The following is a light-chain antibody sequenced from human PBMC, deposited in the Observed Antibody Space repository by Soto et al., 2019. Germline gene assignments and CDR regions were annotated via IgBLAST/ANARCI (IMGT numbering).Light chain of an antibody. J-gene: IGKJ1*01. CDR3: QQYNNWPAA. Sequence: EMVMTQSPATLSVSPGERATLSCRASQSVNSNLAWYQQKLGQAPRLLIYAASSRATGIPARFSGSGSGTEFTLTISSLQSDDVAVYYCQQYNNWPAAFGQGTKVEIK. V-gene: IGKV3-15*01. CDR2: AAS. CDR1: QSVNSN.